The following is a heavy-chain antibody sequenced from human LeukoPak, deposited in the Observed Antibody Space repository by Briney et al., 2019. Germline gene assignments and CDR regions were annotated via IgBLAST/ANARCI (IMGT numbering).Heavy chain of an antibody. CDR1: GYTFTSYG. J-gene: IGHJ3*02. Sequence: ASEKVSCKASGYTFTSYGIRWVRHAPGQGLEWVGWISGYNGNTNYAQKVQGRVTMTTDTSTSTAYMEMRSLRSDDTAVYYCARDSHRAQDAFDMWGQGTMVTVSS. CDR2: ISGYNGNT. V-gene: IGHV1-18*01. CDR3: ARDSHRAQDAFDM.